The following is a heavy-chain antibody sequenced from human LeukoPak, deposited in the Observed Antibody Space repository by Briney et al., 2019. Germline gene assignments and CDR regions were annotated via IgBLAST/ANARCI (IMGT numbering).Heavy chain of an antibody. CDR1: GGSFSGYY. Sequence: SETLSLTCAVYGGSFSGYYWSWIRQPPGKGLEWIGEINHSGSTNYNPSLKSRVTISVDTSKNQFSLKLSSVTAADTAVYHCVRGPEYSSPLFIDYWGQGTLVTVSS. CDR2: INHSGST. V-gene: IGHV4-34*01. D-gene: IGHD6-6*01. CDR3: VRGPEYSSPLFIDY. J-gene: IGHJ4*02.